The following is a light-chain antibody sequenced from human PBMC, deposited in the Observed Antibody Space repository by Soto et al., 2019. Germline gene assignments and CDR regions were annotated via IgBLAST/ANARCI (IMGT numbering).Light chain of an antibody. V-gene: IGLV2-14*01. CDR1: SSDVGGYNF. CDR3: SSYTSSTTDV. J-gene: IGLJ1*01. Sequence: QSVLTQPASVSGSPGQSITISCTGTSSDVGGYNFVSWYQQYPGKAPKLMIYDVSNRPSGVSNRFSGSKSGNTASLTISGLQTEDEADYYCSSYTSSTTDVFGTGTKVTVL. CDR2: DVS.